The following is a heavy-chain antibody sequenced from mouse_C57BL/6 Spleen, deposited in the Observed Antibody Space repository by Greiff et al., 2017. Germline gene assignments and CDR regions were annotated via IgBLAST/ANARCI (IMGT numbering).Heavy chain of an antibody. CDR1: GYSFTGYY. Sequence: EVQLQQSGPELVKPGASVKISCKASGYSFTGYYMNWVKQSPETSLEWIGEINPSTGGTTYNQKFKAKATLTVDKSSSTAYMQLKSLTSEDSAVYYCARYTTDWYFDVWGTGTTVTVSS. J-gene: IGHJ1*03. CDR3: ARYTTDWYFDV. CDR2: INPSTGGT. D-gene: IGHD1-1*01. V-gene: IGHV1-42*01.